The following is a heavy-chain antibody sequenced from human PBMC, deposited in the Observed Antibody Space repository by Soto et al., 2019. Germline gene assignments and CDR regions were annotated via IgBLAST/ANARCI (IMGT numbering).Heavy chain of an antibody. D-gene: IGHD4-4*01. Sequence: ASVKVSCKASGYTFTSYGISWLRQASGQGLEWMGWISAYNGNTNYAQKLQGRVTITTDTSMSTAYMELSSLRSEDTAVYYCARDGGVYDYSPFDYWGQGTLVTVSS. CDR1: GYTFTSYG. CDR2: ISAYNGNT. CDR3: ARDGGVYDYSPFDY. V-gene: IGHV1-18*01. J-gene: IGHJ4*02.